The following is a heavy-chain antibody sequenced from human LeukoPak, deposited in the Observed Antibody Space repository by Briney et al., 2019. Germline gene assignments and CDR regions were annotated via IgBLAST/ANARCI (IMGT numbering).Heavy chain of an antibody. V-gene: IGHV5-51*01. CDR2: IYPGDSDT. J-gene: IGHJ4*02. CDR3: ARARGYCSGGSCLAFRY. D-gene: IGHD2-15*01. CDR1: GYSFTSYW. Sequence: GESLKISCKGSGYSFTSYWIGWVRQMPGKGLEWMGIIYPGDSDTRYSPSFQGQVTISSDKSISTAYLQWSSLKASDTAMYYCARARGYCSGGSCLAFRYWGQGTLVTVSS.